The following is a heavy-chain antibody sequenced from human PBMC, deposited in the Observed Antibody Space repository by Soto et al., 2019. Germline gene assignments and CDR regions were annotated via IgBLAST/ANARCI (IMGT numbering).Heavy chain of an antibody. V-gene: IGHV3-23*01. D-gene: IGHD6-19*01. CDR3: AKDHSTTQWLPRLAGY. CDR1: GFTFSSYA. Sequence: GGSLRLSCAASGFTFSSYAMSWVRQAPGKGLEWVSAISGSGGSTYYADSVKGRFTISRDNSKNTLYLQMNSLRAEDTAVYYCAKDHSTTQWLPRLAGYWGQGTLVTVSS. J-gene: IGHJ4*02. CDR2: ISGSGGST.